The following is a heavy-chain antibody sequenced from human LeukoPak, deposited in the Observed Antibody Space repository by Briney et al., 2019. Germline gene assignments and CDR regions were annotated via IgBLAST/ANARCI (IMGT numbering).Heavy chain of an antibody. CDR2: TYYSGST. D-gene: IGHD3-22*01. Sequence: SETLSLTCTVSGGSISSYYWSWIRQPPGKGLEWIGYTYYSGSTNYNPSLKSRVTISVDTSKNQFSLKLSSVTAADTAVYYCARDAYYYDSSGYYSGAFDIWGQGTMVTVSS. V-gene: IGHV4-59*01. CDR1: GGSISSYY. J-gene: IGHJ3*02. CDR3: ARDAYYYDSSGYYSGAFDI.